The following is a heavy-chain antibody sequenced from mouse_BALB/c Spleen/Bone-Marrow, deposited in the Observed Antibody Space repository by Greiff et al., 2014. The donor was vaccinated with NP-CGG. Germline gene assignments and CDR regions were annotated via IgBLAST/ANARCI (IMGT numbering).Heavy chain of an antibody. CDR3: AGLRPRFEFAY. J-gene: IGHJ3*01. CDR1: GFNIKDTY. D-gene: IGHD2-4*01. V-gene: IGHV14-3*02. Sequence: VQLQQSGAELVKPGASVKLSCTASGFNIKDTYMHWVKQRPEQGLEWIGRIDPANGNTKYDPKLQGKATITADTSSNTAYLQLSSLTSEDTAVYYCAGLRPRFEFAYWGQGTLVTVSA. CDR2: IDPANGNT.